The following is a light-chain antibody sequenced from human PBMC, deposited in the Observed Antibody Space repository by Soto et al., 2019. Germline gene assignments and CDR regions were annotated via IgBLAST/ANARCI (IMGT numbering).Light chain of an antibody. CDR1: QSIYINS. CDR3: QQYGDSPFA. V-gene: IGKV3-20*01. Sequence: EIVLTQSPGTLSLSAGERATLSCRASQSIYINSLAWYQHKRGQAPRLLIYAATVRATAVPDRFNGSGSGTDFALTISRLEPEDSAMYYCQQYGDSPFAFGPGTKLDVK. CDR2: AAT. J-gene: IGKJ3*01.